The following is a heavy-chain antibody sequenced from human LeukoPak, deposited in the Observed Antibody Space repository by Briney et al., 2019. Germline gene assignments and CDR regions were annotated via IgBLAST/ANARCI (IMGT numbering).Heavy chain of an antibody. Sequence: GGSLRLSCAASAFTLRNYEVHWVRQAPGKGLEWVSYISSSGSSAFYADSVKGRFTISRDNAKNSLYLQMNSLRAEDTAVYYCARDQWDEDYFDYWGQGTLVTVSS. CDR1: AFTLRNYE. CDR3: ARDQWDEDYFDY. CDR2: ISSSGSSA. J-gene: IGHJ4*02. D-gene: IGHD1-26*01. V-gene: IGHV3-48*03.